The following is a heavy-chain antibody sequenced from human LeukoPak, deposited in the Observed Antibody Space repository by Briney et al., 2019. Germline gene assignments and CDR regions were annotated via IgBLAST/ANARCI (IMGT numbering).Heavy chain of an antibody. D-gene: IGHD3-10*01. CDR2: ISAYNGNT. V-gene: IGHV1-18*01. J-gene: IGHJ4*02. Sequence: ASVKVSCKASGYTFTSYGISWVRQAPGQGLEWMGWISAYNGNTNYAQKLQGRVTMTEDTSTDTAYMELSSLRSEDTAVYYCATVSGYYGSGTGTCDYWGQGTLVTVSS. CDR1: GYTFTSYG. CDR3: ATVSGYYGSGTGTCDY.